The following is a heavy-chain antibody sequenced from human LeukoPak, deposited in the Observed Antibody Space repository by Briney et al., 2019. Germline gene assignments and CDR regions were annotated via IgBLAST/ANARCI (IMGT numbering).Heavy chain of an antibody. CDR2: INPNSGGT. D-gene: IGHD3-10*01. CDR1: GYTFTGYY. V-gene: IGHV1-2*02. J-gene: IGHJ4*02. CDR3: ARLPMVRGVTPFDY. Sequence: ASVKVSCEASGYTFTGYYMHWVRQAPGQGLEWMGWINPNSGGTNYAQKFQGRVTMTRDTSISTAYMELSRLRSDDTAVYYCARLPMVRGVTPFDYWGQGTLVTVSS.